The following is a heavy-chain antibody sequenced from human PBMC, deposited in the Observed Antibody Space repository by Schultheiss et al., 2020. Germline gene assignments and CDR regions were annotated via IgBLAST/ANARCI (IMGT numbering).Heavy chain of an antibody. Sequence: GGSLRLSCAASGFTFDDYAMHWVRQAPGKGLEWVSGISWNSGSIGYADSVKGRFTISRDNSKNTLYLQMNSLRAEDTAVYYCAKDLGAVKSHFDYWGQGTLVTVSS. J-gene: IGHJ4*02. CDR2: ISWNSGSI. D-gene: IGHD6-19*01. V-gene: IGHV3-9*01. CDR1: GFTFDDYA. CDR3: AKDLGAVKSHFDY.